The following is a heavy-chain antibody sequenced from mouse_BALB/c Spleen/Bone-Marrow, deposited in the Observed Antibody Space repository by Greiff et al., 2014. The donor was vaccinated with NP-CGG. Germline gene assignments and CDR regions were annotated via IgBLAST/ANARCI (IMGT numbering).Heavy chain of an antibody. J-gene: IGHJ4*01. Sequence: VQLQQSGTVLARPGASVKMSCKASGYSFTSYWMHWVKQRPGQGLEWIGAIYPGNSDTSYNQKFKGKAKLTAVTSASTAYKELSSLTNEDSAVYYCTNGYDYYAMDYWGQGTSVTVSS. D-gene: IGHD2-2*01. V-gene: IGHV1-5*01. CDR3: TNGYDYYAMDY. CDR1: GYSFTSYW. CDR2: IYPGNSDT.